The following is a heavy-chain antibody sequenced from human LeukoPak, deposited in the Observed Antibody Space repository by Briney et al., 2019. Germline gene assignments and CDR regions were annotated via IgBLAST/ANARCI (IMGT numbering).Heavy chain of an antibody. CDR1: GDTFSSYD. Sequence: GASVKVSCKASGDTFSSYDMHWMRQAPGQGLEWIGIINYSGGSTSYAQKYQGRVTMTRDMSTSTVYMELSNLRSEDTAVYYCARGRHYYDSSDYYYEGDGFDIWGQGTMVTVSS. V-gene: IGHV1-46*01. D-gene: IGHD3-22*01. J-gene: IGHJ3*02. CDR2: INYSGGST. CDR3: ARGRHYYDSSDYYYEGDGFDI.